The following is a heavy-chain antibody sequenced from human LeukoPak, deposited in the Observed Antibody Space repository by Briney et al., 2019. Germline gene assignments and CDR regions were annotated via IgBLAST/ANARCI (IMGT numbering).Heavy chain of an antibody. Sequence: GRSLRLSCAASGFIFDDHGMHWVRQAPGKGLEWVSGISWSSGIIGYADSVKGRFTISRDNAKNSLYLQMNSLRAEDTAVYYCVRYFDWLSAIDYWGQGTLVTVSS. CDR2: ISWSSGII. V-gene: IGHV3-9*01. J-gene: IGHJ4*02. CDR1: GFIFDDHG. CDR3: VRYFDWLSAIDY. D-gene: IGHD3-9*01.